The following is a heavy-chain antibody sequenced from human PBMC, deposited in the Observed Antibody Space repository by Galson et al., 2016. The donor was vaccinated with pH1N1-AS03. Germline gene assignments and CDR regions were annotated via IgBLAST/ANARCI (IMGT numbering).Heavy chain of an antibody. CDR2: IYHTGST. V-gene: IGHV4-30-2*01. CDR3: ARHPPHLAWSDP. Sequence: TLSLTCAVSGGSISSGGYSWSWIRQPPGKGLEWVGYIYHTGSTYYNPSLKSRVTISLDRSKNHFSLKLTSVTAADTAMYYCARHPPHLAWSDPWGQGTLVTVSS. CDR1: GGSISSGGYS. J-gene: IGHJ5*02.